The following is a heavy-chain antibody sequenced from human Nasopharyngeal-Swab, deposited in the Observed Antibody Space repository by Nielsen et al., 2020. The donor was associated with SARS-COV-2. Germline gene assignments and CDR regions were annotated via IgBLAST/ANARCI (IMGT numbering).Heavy chain of an antibody. V-gene: IGHV1-18*01. CDR3: ARERGTTGFGYFDL. CDR1: GYTFTSYG. CDR2: ISAYNGNT. Sequence: ASVKVSCKASGYTFTSYGISWARQAPGQGLEWMGWISAYNGNTNYAQKLQGRVTMTTDTSTSTAYMELRSLRPDDTAVYYCARERGTTGFGYFDLWGRGTLVTVSS. J-gene: IGHJ2*01. D-gene: IGHD1-7*01.